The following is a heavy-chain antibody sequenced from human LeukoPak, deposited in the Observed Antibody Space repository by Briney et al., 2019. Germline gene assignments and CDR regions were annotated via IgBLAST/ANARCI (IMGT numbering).Heavy chain of an antibody. CDR2: IKYDGIDK. D-gene: IGHD5-24*01. Sequence: GESLRLSCAASGFTLSRYWMNWVRQAPGKGLEWVAMIKYDGIDKQYLDSVKGRFTISRDNAKNSLYLDMNSLRAEDTAMYYCVRNRGWLQFDNWGQGTLVTVSS. J-gene: IGHJ4*02. V-gene: IGHV3-7*01. CDR1: GFTLSRYW. CDR3: VRNRGWLQFDN.